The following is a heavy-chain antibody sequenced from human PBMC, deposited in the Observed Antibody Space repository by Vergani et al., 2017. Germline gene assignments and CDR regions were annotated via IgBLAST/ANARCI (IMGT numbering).Heavy chain of an antibody. V-gene: IGHV3-9*01. CDR2: INWNSDSI. CDR1: GFTFDDYA. Sequence: EVQLVESGGGLVQPGRSLRLSCAASGFTFDDYAMHWVRQAPGKGLEWVSGINWNSDSIAYADSVKGRFTISRDNAKNSLYLQMNSLRAEDTALYYCVNDLAGSGNYWYFDLWVRGTLVTVSS. J-gene: IGHJ2*01. D-gene: IGHD4-23*01. CDR3: VNDLAGSGNYWYFDL.